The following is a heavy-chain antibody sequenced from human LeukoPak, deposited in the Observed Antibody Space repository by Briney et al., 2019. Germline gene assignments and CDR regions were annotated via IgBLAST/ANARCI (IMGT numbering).Heavy chain of an antibody. Sequence: GGSLRLSCAASGFTFSSYAMHWVRQAPGKGLEWVAVISYDGSNKYYADSVKDRFTISRDNSKNTLYLQMNSLRAEDTAVYYCARDFCSSTSCFLDPWGQGTLVTVSS. J-gene: IGHJ5*02. D-gene: IGHD2-2*01. CDR2: ISYDGSNK. V-gene: IGHV3-30*04. CDR1: GFTFSSYA. CDR3: ARDFCSSTSCFLDP.